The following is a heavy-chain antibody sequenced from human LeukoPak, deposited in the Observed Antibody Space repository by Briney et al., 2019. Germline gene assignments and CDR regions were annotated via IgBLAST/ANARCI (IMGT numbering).Heavy chain of an antibody. Sequence: SETLSLTCAVYGGSFSGYYWSWIRQPPGKGLEWIGEINHSGSTNYNPSLKSRVTISVDTSKNQFSLKLSSVTAADTAVYYCAVVVVTSAHNWFDPWGQGTLVTVSS. CDR3: AVVVVTSAHNWFDP. V-gene: IGHV4-34*01. D-gene: IGHD3-22*01. CDR2: INHSGST. J-gene: IGHJ5*02. CDR1: GGSFSGYY.